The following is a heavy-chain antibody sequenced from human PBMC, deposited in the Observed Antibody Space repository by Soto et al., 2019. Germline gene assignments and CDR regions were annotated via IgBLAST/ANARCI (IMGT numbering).Heavy chain of an antibody. CDR1: GGSVSSGSYY. CDR2: IYYSGST. J-gene: IGHJ6*02. CDR3: TRDSSDYGMDV. D-gene: IGHD3-22*01. V-gene: IGHV4-61*01. Sequence: QVQLQESGPGLVKPSETLSLTCTVSGGSVSSGSYYWSWIRQPPGKGLEWIGYIYYSGSTNYNPSLKSRVTISVDTSKNQFSLKLSSVTAADTAVYYCTRDSSDYGMDVWGQGTTVTVSS.